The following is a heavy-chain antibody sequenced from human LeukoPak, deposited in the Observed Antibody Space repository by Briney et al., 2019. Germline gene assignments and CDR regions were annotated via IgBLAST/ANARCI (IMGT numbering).Heavy chain of an antibody. J-gene: IGHJ6*03. CDR2: ISSSGNT. D-gene: IGHD2-15*01. Sequence: SETLSLTCTVSGDSLSSGDYYWSWLRQPAGKGLEWVGRISSSGNTNYNPSLKSRVTISVDTSKNQFSLKLSSVTAADTAVYFCARVSFFRWAATRPSYYYYYMDGWGKGTTVTISS. V-gene: IGHV4-61*02. CDR1: GDSLSSGDYY. CDR3: ARVSFFRWAATRPSYYYYYMDG.